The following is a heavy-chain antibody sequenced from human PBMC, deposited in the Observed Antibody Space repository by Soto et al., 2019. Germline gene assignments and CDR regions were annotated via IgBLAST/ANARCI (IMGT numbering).Heavy chain of an antibody. CDR1: RFTFSTYA. J-gene: IGHJ5*02. Sequence: EVQLLESGGGLVQPGGSLRLSCAASRFTFSTYAMSWVRQAPGKGLEWVSDISGSGSNTYYADSVKGRFTISRDNSKNTLYLQMNSLRAEDTAVYYCAKSAVVRGGGWFDPWGQGTLVTVSS. CDR3: AKSAVVRGGGWFDP. D-gene: IGHD3-10*01. CDR2: ISGSGSNT. V-gene: IGHV3-23*01.